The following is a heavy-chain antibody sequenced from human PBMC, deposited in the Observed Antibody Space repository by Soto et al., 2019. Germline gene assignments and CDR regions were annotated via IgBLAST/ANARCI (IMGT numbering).Heavy chain of an antibody. CDR1: GGSFSGYY. V-gene: IGHV4-34*01. J-gene: IGHJ6*02. CDR3: ARAFYGDYAAYYYGMDV. D-gene: IGHD4-17*01. CDR2: INHSGNT. Sequence: PLETLSLTCSIYGGSFSGYYWSWIRQPPGKGLEWIGEINHSGNTNYNPSLKSRVTISVDTSNNQFSLKLNSVTAADTAVYYCARAFYGDYAAYYYGMDVWGQGTTVTVSS.